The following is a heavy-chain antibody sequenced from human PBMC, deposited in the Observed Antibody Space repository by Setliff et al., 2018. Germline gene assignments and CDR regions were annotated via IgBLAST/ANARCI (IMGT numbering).Heavy chain of an antibody. Sequence: ASVKVSCKASGYTFTSYAMHWVRQAPGQRLEWMGWINAGNGNTKYSQKFQGRVTITADKSTSTAYMELSSLRSEDTAVYYCARYRVVPAALNWFDPWGQGTLVTAPQ. D-gene: IGHD2-2*01. CDR2: INAGNGNT. J-gene: IGHJ5*02. CDR3: ARYRVVPAALNWFDP. V-gene: IGHV1-3*01. CDR1: GYTFTSYA.